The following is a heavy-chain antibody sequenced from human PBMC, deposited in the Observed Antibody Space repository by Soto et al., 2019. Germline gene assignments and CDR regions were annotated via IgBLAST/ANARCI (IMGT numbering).Heavy chain of an antibody. J-gene: IGHJ4*02. CDR2: INPNSGMT. V-gene: IGHV1-2*02. CDR3: AKDRNYPRDYFHY. D-gene: IGHD1-7*01. Sequence: ASVKVSCKASGYTFTTYYLHWVRQAPGQDLEWMGWINPNSGMTNSAQKFQGRVTMTRDTSITTAYMELSRLNSDDTAVYYCAKDRNYPRDYFHYWGQGTLVTVSS. CDR1: GYTFTTYY.